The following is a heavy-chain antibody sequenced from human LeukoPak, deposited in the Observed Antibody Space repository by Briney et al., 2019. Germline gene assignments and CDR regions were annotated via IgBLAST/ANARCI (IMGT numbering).Heavy chain of an antibody. CDR3: ASFGISWRSSY. J-gene: IGHJ4*02. D-gene: IGHD2-21*01. CDR1: GFSFSSHW. V-gene: IGHV3-74*01. Sequence: PGGSLRLSCAASGFSFSSHWVHWVRQAPGKGLVWVSRISDDGSYTSNVDSVKGRFTISRDNVNNMFYLHINSLRAEDTAVYYCASFGISWRSSYWGQGTLVTVSS. CDR2: ISDDGSYT.